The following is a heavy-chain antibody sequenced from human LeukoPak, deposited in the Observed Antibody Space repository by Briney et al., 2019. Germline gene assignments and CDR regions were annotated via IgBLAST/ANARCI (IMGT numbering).Heavy chain of an antibody. CDR3: ARDSGSSWIPYFDY. J-gene: IGHJ4*02. V-gene: IGHV3-33*08. CDR1: GFIFSNAW. D-gene: IGHD6-13*01. Sequence: GGSLRLSCAVSGFIFSNAWMNWVRQAPGKGLEWVAVIWYDGSNKYYADSVKGRFTISRGNSKNTLYLQMNSLRAEDTAVYYCARDSGSSWIPYFDYWGQGTLVTVSS. CDR2: IWYDGSNK.